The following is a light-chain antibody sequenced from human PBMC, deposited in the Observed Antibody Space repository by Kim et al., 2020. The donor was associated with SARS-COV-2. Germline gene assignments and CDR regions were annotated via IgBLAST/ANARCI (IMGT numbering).Light chain of an antibody. CDR1: QSVSSNY. CDR2: GAS. J-gene: IGKJ1*01. CDR3: QQYSGSWT. Sequence: EIVLTQSPGTLSLSPGERATLSCRASQSVSSNYLAWYQQKPGQAPRLFIYGASSRATGLPDRFSGSGSGTDFTLTISRLEPEDFAVYYWQQYSGSWTFGQGTKVDIK. V-gene: IGKV3-20*01.